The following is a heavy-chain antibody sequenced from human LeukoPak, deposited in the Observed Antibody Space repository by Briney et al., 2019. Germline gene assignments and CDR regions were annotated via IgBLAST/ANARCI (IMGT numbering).Heavy chain of an antibody. CDR3: ARVPLRITIFGVVIAQYFDY. CDR1: GGSFSGYY. J-gene: IGHJ4*02. CDR2: INHSGST. V-gene: IGHV4-34*01. Sequence: MTSETLSLTCAVYGGSFSGYYWSWIRQPPGKGLEWIGEINHSGSTNYNPSLKSRVTISVDTSKNQFSLKLSSVTAADTAVYYCARVPLRITIFGVVIAQYFDYWGQGTLVTVSS. D-gene: IGHD3-3*01.